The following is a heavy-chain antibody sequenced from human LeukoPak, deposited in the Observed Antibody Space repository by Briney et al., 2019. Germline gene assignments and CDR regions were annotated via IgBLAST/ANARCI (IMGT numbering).Heavy chain of an antibody. J-gene: IGHJ4*02. D-gene: IGHD6-13*01. V-gene: IGHV3-30*02. CDR2: IRYDGSNK. CDR3: AKDLDVPTAAAQDY. Sequence: PGRSLRLSCAASGFTFSRYGMHWLRQAPGKGLEWVAFIRYDGSNKYYADSVKGRFTISRDNSKNTLYLQMNSLRAEDTAVYYCAKDLDVPTAAAQDYWGQGTLVTVSS. CDR1: GFTFSRYG.